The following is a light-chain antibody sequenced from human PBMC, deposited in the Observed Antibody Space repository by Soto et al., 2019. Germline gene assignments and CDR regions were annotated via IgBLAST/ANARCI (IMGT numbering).Light chain of an antibody. CDR2: AAS. CDR3: QQLNSYPFT. Sequence: DIQLTQSPSFLSASVGDRVTITCRASQGISSYLAWYQQKPGKAPTLLIYAASTLQSWVPSRFSGSGSGTEFTLTISSLQPEDFATYYCQQLNSYPFTFGGGTKVEIK. CDR1: QGISSY. J-gene: IGKJ4*01. V-gene: IGKV1-9*01.